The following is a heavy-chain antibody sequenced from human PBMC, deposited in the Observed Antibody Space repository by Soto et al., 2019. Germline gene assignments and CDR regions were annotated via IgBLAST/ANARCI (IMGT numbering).Heavy chain of an antibody. CDR1: GFTFGTYG. CDR2: ITGGNT. CDR3: AKDKERGGYDSDFDS. J-gene: IGHJ4*02. D-gene: IGHD3-3*01. Sequence: GGSLRLSCAASGFTFGTYGMGWVRQAPGKGLEWVSTITGGNTYYAASVKGRYTISRDNYKNTLYLQMSSLRAEDTALYYCAKDKERGGYDSDFDSWGQGTLVTVSS. V-gene: IGHV3-23*01.